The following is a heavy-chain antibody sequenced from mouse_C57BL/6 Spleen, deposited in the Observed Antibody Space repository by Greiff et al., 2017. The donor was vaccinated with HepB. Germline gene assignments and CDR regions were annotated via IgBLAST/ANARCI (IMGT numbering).Heavy chain of an antibody. CDR2: IDPSDSYT. V-gene: IGHV1-69*01. CDR1: GYTFTRYW. Sequence: QVQLQQPGAELVMPGASVKLSCKASGYTFTRYWMHWVKQRPGQGLEWIGEIDPSDSYTNYNQKFKGKSTLTVDKSSSTAYMQLSSLTSEDSAVYYCARGGSITTVVIDYWGQGTTLTVSS. D-gene: IGHD1-1*01. CDR3: ARGGSITTVVIDY. J-gene: IGHJ2*01.